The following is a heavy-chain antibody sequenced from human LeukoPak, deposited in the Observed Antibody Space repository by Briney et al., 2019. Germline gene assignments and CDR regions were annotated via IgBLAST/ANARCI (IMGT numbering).Heavy chain of an antibody. CDR3: ARGVVPAAKRVLLWLVQGNYFDY. CDR1: GGSFSGYY. D-gene: IGHD2-2*01. V-gene: IGHV4-34*01. Sequence: SETLSLSCAVYGGSFSGYYWSWIRQPPGKRLEWIGEINHSGSTNYNPSLKSRVTISVDTSKNQFSLKLSSVTAADTAVYYCARGVVPAAKRVLLWLVQGNYFDYWGQGTLVTVSS. J-gene: IGHJ4*02. CDR2: INHSGST.